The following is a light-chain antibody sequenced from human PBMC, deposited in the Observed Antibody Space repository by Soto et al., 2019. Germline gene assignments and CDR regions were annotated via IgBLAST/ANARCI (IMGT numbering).Light chain of an antibody. V-gene: IGLV2-14*01. CDR2: DVS. J-gene: IGLJ3*02. CDR3: SSYTTTYTWM. Sequence: QSALTQPASVSGSPGQSITISCTGTRSDVGYYDYVSWYQQHPGKAPTLVIYDVSHRPSGVSDRFSGSKSGNTASLTISGLQAEDVGDYYCSSYTTTYTWMFGGGTKVTVL. CDR1: RSDVGYYDY.